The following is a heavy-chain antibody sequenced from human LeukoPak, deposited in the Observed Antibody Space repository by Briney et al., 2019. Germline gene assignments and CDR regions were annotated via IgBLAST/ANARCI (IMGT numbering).Heavy chain of an antibody. V-gene: IGHV4-38-2*02. CDR1: GYSISSGYY. CDR2: IYHSGST. D-gene: IGHD3-22*01. CDR3: ARQNVDTSGYYLTWFDP. Sequence: SETLSLTCTVSGYSISSGYYWGWIRQPPGKGLECIGSIYHSGSTYYNPSLKSRVTISVDTSKNQLSLRLSSVTAADTALYYCARQNVDTSGYYLTWFDPWGQGTLVTVSS. J-gene: IGHJ5*02.